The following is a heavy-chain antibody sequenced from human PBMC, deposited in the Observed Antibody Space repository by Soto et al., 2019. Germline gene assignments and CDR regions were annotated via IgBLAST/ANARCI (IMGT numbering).Heavy chain of an antibody. CDR1: GGSISSSSYY. V-gene: IGHV4-39*01. Sequence: SETLSLTCTVSGGSISSSSYYWGWIRQPPGKGLEGIGSIYYSGSTYYNPSLKSRVTISVDTSNNQFSLKLSSVTAADTAVYYCARPPHLYYYDSSGYYPAPYGMDVWGQGTTVTVSS. J-gene: IGHJ6*02. CDR2: IYYSGST. D-gene: IGHD3-22*01. CDR3: ARPPHLYYYDSSGYYPAPYGMDV.